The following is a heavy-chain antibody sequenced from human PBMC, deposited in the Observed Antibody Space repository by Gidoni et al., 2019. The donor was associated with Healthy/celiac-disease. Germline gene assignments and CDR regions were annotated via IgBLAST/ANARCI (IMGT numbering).Heavy chain of an antibody. CDR2: IYYSGST. J-gene: IGHJ4*02. Sequence: QVQVQESGPGTVKPWETLAITCTVAGGYVSSGSYYWSWIRQAPGKGLEWIGYIYYSGSTNYNPSLKSRVTISVDTSKNQSSVKLSSVTPADTAVYYCARGWELLTYSFDYWGQGTLVTVSS. CDR1: GGYVSSGSYY. CDR3: ARGWELLTYSFDY. D-gene: IGHD1-26*01. V-gene: IGHV4-61*01.